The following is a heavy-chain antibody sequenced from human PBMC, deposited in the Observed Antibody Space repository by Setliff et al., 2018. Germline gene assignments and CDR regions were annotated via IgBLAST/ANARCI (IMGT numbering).Heavy chain of an antibody. CDR3: TTGPRDSRNYLNWFDP. CDR1: EFRFSIYG. J-gene: IGHJ5*02. D-gene: IGHD4-4*01. Sequence: PGGSLRLSCAASEFRFSIYGMHWVRQAPGKGLECVAFIRYDGSNKYYADSAKGRFTISRDDSKNMIYLQMNNLKTEDTGFYYCTTGPRDSRNYLNWFDPWGQGTLVTVSS. CDR2: IRYDGSNK. V-gene: IGHV3-30*02.